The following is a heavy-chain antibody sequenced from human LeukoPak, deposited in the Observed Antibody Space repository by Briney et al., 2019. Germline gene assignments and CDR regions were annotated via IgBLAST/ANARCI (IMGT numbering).Heavy chain of an antibody. CDR2: IIWNSATT. V-gene: IGHV3-9*01. CDR1: GFTFDDYA. Sequence: GGSLRLSCVASGFTFDDYAMHWVRQAPGKGLQWVSGIIWNSATTGYADSVKGRFTISRDNAKNSLYLQMNSLRTEDTALYYCAKGPHYDFWSGDYYFDNWGRGTLVTVSS. CDR3: AKGPHYDFWSGDYYFDN. D-gene: IGHD3-3*01. J-gene: IGHJ4*02.